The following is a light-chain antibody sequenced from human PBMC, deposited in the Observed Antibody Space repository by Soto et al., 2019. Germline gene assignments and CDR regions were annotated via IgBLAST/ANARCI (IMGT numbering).Light chain of an antibody. CDR2: GAS. J-gene: IGKJ1*01. V-gene: IGKV3-20*01. Sequence: EILMTQSPATLSVSPGERATLSCRASQSVSSYLAWYQQKPGQAPRLLIYGASSRATGISDRFSGSGSGTDFTLTISRLEPEDFAVYYCQQYGSAPPTFGQGTKVDIK. CDR1: QSVSSY. CDR3: QQYGSAPPT.